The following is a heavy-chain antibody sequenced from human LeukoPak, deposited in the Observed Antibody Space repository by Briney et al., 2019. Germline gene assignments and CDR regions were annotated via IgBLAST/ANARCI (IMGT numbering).Heavy chain of an antibody. J-gene: IGHJ6*03. V-gene: IGHV4-39*01. CDR3: ASVRRGFGESSKYYAYYYMGV. D-gene: IGHD3-10*01. Sequence: KPSETLSLTCTVSGGSISSSSYYWGWIRHPPGKGLEWIGDIYYSGNTYYNPSLKSRVTISLDTSKNQFSLKLNSVTAADTAVYYCASVRRGFGESSKYYAYYYMGVWGKGTTVTISS. CDR1: GGSISSSSYY. CDR2: IYYSGNT.